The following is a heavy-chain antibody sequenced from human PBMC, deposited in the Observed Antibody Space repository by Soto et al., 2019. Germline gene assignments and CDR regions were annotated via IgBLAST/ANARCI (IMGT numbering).Heavy chain of an antibody. CDR3: AREASLSGSSSAIVPDS. Sequence: ASVKVSSKVSGYTFTGYYMHWVRQALGQGLEWMGWINPNSGDTNYAQKFQGRVTMTRDTSISTAYMELSRLRSDDTAMYYCAREASLSGSSSAIVPDSW. V-gene: IGHV1-2*02. D-gene: IGHD1-26*01. J-gene: IGHJ5*01. CDR1: GYTFTGYY. CDR2: INPNSGDT.